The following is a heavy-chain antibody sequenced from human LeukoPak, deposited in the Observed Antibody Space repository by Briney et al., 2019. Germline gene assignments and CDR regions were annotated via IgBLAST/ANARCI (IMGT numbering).Heavy chain of an antibody. Sequence: GASVKVSCKASEYTFTSYYMHWVRQAPGQGLEWMGIINPSGASTNYAQKFQGRVTMTRDTSTSTVCMELSSLRSEDTAVYYCATRNAMDYDFWSGPTDYWGQGTLVTVSS. J-gene: IGHJ4*02. V-gene: IGHV1-46*01. CDR3: ATRNAMDYDFWSGPTDY. CDR1: EYTFTSYY. CDR2: INPSGAST. D-gene: IGHD3-3*01.